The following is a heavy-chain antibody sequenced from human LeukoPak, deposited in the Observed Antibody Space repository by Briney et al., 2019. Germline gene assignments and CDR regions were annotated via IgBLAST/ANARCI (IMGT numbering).Heavy chain of an antibody. J-gene: IGHJ4*02. CDR3: ARGVRLWFGESSYFDY. V-gene: IGHV3-11*04. Sequence: PGGSLRLSCAASEFTFSNYYMSWIRQAPGKGLVWVSYISSRSSNKEYADSVKGRFTISRDNSKNSLFLQMNSLRAEDTAVYYCARGVRLWFGESSYFDYWGQGTLVTVSS. D-gene: IGHD3-10*01. CDR1: EFTFSNYY. CDR2: ISSRSSNK.